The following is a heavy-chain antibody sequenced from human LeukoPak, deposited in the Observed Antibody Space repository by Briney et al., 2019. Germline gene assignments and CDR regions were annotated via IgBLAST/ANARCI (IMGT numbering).Heavy chain of an antibody. CDR3: ARASYYDYVWGSYSLSL. J-gene: IGHJ3*01. D-gene: IGHD3-16*01. Sequence: ASVKVSCKASGYTFTSYGISWVRQAPGQGLEWMGWISAYNGNTNYAQKLQGRVTMTTDTSTSTAYMELRSLRSDDTAVYYCARASYYDYVWGSYSLSLWGQGTMVTVSS. CDR1: GYTFTSYG. V-gene: IGHV1-18*01. CDR2: ISAYNGNT.